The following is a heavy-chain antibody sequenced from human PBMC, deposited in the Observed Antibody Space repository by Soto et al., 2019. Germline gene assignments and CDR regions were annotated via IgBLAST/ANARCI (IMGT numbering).Heavy chain of an antibody. CDR1: GFTFSSYG. J-gene: IGHJ6*02. CDR2: ISYDGSNK. D-gene: IGHD2-21*02. Sequence: QVQLVESGGGVVQPGRSLRLSCAASGFTFSSYGMHWVRQAPGKGLEWVAVISYDGSNKYYADSLKGRFTISRDNSKNTLYLQMNSLSAEDTAVYYCAKDYGGNLGYYYGMDVWGQGTTVTVSS. CDR3: AKDYGGNLGYYYGMDV. V-gene: IGHV3-30*18.